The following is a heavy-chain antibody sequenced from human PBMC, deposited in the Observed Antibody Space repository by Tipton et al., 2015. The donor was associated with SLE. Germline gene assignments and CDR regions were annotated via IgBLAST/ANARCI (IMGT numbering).Heavy chain of an antibody. CDR2: IHSSGST. Sequence: WSWIRQPPGKGLEWIAYIHSSGSTYYTPSLKSRITISVDTSKNQFSLNLTSVTAADTAVYFCARVTVGSSYYYYMDVWGKGTTVTVSS. V-gene: IGHV4-59*08. CDR3: ARVTVGSSYYYYMDV. D-gene: IGHD4-23*01. J-gene: IGHJ6*03.